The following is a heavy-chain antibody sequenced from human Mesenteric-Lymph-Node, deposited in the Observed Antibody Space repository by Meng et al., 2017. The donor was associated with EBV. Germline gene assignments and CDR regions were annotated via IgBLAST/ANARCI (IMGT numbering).Heavy chain of an antibody. CDR2: IFHSGST. CDR3: ARPRRWLQSEFDF. J-gene: IGHJ4*02. D-gene: IGHD5-24*01. CDR1: GGSISNSNFY. Sequence: QLQLPESGPGLVKPSETLSLTCTVSGGSISNSNFYWGWIRQPPGKGLEWIGSIFHSGSTYYNPSLKSRVTVSVDTSKNQFSLKLNSVTTADTAMYYCARPRRWLQSEFDFWGPGTLVTVSS. V-gene: IGHV4-39*01.